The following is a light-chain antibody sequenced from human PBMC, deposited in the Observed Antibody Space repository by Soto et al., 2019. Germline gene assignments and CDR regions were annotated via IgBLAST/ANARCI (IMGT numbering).Light chain of an antibody. V-gene: IGKV3-11*01. CDR2: DAS. J-gene: IGKJ4*01. CDR1: QSVSIY. CDR3: QQRSNWPLT. Sequence: EIVLTQSPATVSLSPGERATLSCRASQSVSIYLAWYQQKPGQAPRPLIYDASDRASDIPARFSGSGSETDFTLTISSLEPEDFAIYYCQQRSNWPLTFGGGTKVDIK.